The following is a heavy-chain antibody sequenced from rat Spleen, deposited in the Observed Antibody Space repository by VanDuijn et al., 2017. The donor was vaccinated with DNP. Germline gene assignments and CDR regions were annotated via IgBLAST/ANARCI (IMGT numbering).Heavy chain of an antibody. J-gene: IGHJ2*01. CDR1: GFTFSSYW. CDR3: AKGGDYGSNPDY. V-gene: IGHV5-58*01. CDR2: INTDGGGT. Sequence: EVQLVETGGGLVQPGRSLKLSCVASGFTFSSYWMYWIRQTPGKGLEWVASINTDGGGTYYLDSVKGRFTISRDNAKNTVYLQMNSLRSEDSATYYCAKGGDYGSNPDYWGQGVMVTVSS. D-gene: IGHD1-4*01.